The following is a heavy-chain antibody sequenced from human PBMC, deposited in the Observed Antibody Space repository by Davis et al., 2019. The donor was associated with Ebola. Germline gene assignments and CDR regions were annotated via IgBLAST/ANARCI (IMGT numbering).Heavy chain of an antibody. CDR1: GCSFSGYY. Sequence: MPSETLSLTCSVYGCSFSGYYWSWTPKPPGTGLDWIREINHSGSTNYNPSLKSRVTISVDTSKNQFSLRLSALTAADTAVYYCARGRASRSKFDPWGQGTLVTVSS. V-gene: IGHV4-34*01. J-gene: IGHJ5*02. CDR3: ARGRASRSKFDP. CDR2: INHSGST.